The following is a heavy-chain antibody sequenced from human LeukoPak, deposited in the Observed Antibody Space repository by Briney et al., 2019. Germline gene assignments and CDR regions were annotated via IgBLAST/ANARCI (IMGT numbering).Heavy chain of an antibody. CDR1: GGTFSSYA. D-gene: IGHD3-22*01. Sequence: GASVKVSCKASGGTFSSYAISWVRQASGQGLEWMGGIIPIFGTANYAQKFQGRVTMTRDTSTSTVYMELSSLRSEDTAVYYCARAATMIVVVPHFDYWGQGTLVTVSS. CDR3: ARAATMIVVVPHFDY. V-gene: IGHV1-69*05. CDR2: IIPIFGTA. J-gene: IGHJ4*02.